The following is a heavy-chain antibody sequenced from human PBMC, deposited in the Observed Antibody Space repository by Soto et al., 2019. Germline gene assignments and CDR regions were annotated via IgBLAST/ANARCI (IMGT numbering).Heavy chain of an antibody. J-gene: IGHJ5*02. V-gene: IGHV1-3*01. D-gene: IGHD2-15*01. CDR2: INPDNGNT. CDR3: ARGIATGQLDP. CDR1: GYTFTRYT. Sequence: EKASCKAPGYTFTRYTLNWVRQAPGQRLEWMGWINPDNGNTKTSQNFQDRVIITRDTSASTAYMDLSSLRSEDTAVYYCARGIATGQLDPWGQGTLVTVSS.